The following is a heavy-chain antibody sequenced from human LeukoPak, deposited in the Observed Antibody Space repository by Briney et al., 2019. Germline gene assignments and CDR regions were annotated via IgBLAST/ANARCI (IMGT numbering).Heavy chain of an antibody. CDR1: GFTFSSYS. V-gene: IGHV3-21*01. CDR2: ISSSSSYI. Sequence: GGSLRLSCAASGFTFSSYSMNWVRQAPGKGLEWVSSISSSSSYIYYADSVKGRFTISRDNTKNSLYLQMNSLRAEDTAVYYCARDERVVVVPADAMWRGWSDRWGQGTLVTVSS. J-gene: IGHJ5*02. D-gene: IGHD2-2*01. CDR3: ARDERVVVVPADAMWRGWSDR.